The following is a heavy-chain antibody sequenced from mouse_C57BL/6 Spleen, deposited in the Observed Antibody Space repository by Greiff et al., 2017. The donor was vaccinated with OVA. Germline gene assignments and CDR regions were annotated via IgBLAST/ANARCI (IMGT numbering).Heavy chain of an antibody. CDR3: GRRQLRLPYYFDY. Sequence: QVQLQQPGAELVRPGSSVKLSCKASGYTFTSYWMDWVKQRPGQGLEWIGNIYPSDSETHYNQKFKDKATLTVDKSSSTAYMQLSSLTSEDSAVYYCGRRQLRLPYYFDYWGQGTTLTVSS. V-gene: IGHV1-61*01. D-gene: IGHD3-2*02. CDR1: GYTFTSYW. J-gene: IGHJ2*01. CDR2: IYPSDSET.